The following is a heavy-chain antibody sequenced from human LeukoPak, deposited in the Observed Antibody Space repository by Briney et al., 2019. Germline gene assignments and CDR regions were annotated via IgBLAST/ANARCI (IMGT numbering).Heavy chain of an antibody. J-gene: IGHJ6*04. V-gene: IGHV3-7*03. CDR3: ARDSCLTMVRGVIVYYYYYGMDV. Sequence: PGGSLRLSCAASGFTFSSYWMSWVREAPGKGLEWVANIKQDGREKYYVGSVKGRFTISRDNAKNSLYLQMNSLRAEDTAVYYCARDSCLTMVRGVIVYYYYYGMDVWGKGTAVTVSS. CDR2: IKQDGREK. CDR1: GFTFSSYW. D-gene: IGHD3-10*01.